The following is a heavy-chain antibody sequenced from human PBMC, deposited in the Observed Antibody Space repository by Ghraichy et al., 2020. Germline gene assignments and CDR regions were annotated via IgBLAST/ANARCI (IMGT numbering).Heavy chain of an antibody. Sequence: QTLSLTCTVSGGSISSYYWSWIRQPPGKGLEWIGYIYYSGSTNYNPSLKSRVTISVDTSKNQFSLKLSSVTAADTAVYYCARDAPPYYYGSGSYHDYWGQGTLVTVSS. CDR3: ARDAPPYYYGSGSYHDY. D-gene: IGHD3-10*01. J-gene: IGHJ4*02. CDR2: IYYSGST. V-gene: IGHV4-59*01. CDR1: GGSISSYY.